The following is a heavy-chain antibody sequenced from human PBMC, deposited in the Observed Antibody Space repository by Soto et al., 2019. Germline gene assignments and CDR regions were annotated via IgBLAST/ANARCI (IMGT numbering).Heavy chain of an antibody. Sequence: SETLSLTCTVSGASLSSSSYYWGWIRQPPGKGLDWIGTVYYTGHTYYNPSLKSRVTISVDTSKNQFSLRLSSVTAADTAVYYCARHDLGYDHDSSGYDFDYWGQGTLVTVSS. J-gene: IGHJ4*02. V-gene: IGHV4-39*01. CDR3: ARHDLGYDHDSSGYDFDY. CDR1: GASLSSSSYY. CDR2: VYYTGHT. D-gene: IGHD3-22*01.